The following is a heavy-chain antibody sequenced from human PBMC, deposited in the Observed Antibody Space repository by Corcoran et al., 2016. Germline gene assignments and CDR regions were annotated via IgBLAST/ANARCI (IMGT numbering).Heavy chain of an antibody. CDR3: ASSFRAAAGDAFDY. V-gene: IGHV4-39*01. Sequence: QLQLQESGPGLVKPSETLSLTCTVSGGSISSSSYYWGWIRQPPGKGLEWIGSIYYSGSTYYNPSLKSRVTIAVDTSKNQFSLKLSSVTAADTAVYYCASSFRAAAGDAFDYWGQGTLVTVSS. J-gene: IGHJ4*02. CDR2: IYYSGST. CDR1: GGSISSSSYY. D-gene: IGHD6-13*01.